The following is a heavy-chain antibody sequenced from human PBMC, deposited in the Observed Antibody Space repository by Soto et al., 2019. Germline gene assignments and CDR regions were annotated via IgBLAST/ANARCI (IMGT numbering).Heavy chain of an antibody. V-gene: IGHV1-69*08. CDR1: GGTFSSYT. D-gene: IGHD4-17*01. CDR2: IIPILGIA. J-gene: IGHJ6*03. Sequence: QVQLVQSGAEVKKPGSSVKVSCKASGGTFSSYTISWVRQAPGQGLEWMGRIIPILGIANYAQKFQGRVTITVDNATSTAYMELSSLRSEDTAVYYCARDRGDYRDLVDYYYDLDVCGKGTTVTVSS. CDR3: ARDRGDYRDLVDYYYDLDV.